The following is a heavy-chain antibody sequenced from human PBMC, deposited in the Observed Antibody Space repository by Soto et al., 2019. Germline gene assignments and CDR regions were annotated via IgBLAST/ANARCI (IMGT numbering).Heavy chain of an antibody. J-gene: IGHJ4*02. V-gene: IGHV4-31*11. CDR3: AGVVPREDWSGVCFDY. CDR2: IYYSGST. CDR1: GGSISSGGYS. D-gene: IGHD3-3*01. Sequence: SETLSLTCAVSGGSISSGGYSWSWIRQPPGKGLEWIGYIYYSGSTYYNPSLKSRVTISVDTSKNQFSLKPSSVTAADTAVYYCAGVVPREDWSGVCFDYWGQGTLVTVSS.